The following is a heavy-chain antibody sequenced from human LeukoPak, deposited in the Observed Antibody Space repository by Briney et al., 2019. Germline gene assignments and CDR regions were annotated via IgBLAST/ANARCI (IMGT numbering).Heavy chain of an antibody. J-gene: IGHJ6*03. CDR3: ARSPTDIVVVPAANTAPYYYYYYMDV. D-gene: IGHD2-2*01. Sequence: SVKVSCKASGGTFSSYAISWVRQAPGQGLEWMGGIIPIFGTANYAQKFQGRVTITTDESTSTAYMELSSLRSEDTAVYYCARSPTDIVVVPAANTAPYYYYYYMDVWGKGTTVTVSS. V-gene: IGHV1-69*05. CDR2: IIPIFGTA. CDR1: GGTFSSYA.